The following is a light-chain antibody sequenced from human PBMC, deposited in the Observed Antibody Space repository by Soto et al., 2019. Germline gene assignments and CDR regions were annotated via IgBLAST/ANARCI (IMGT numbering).Light chain of an antibody. J-gene: IGLJ1*01. CDR1: SSDVGGYNY. V-gene: IGLV2-14*01. CDR2: EVS. CDR3: SSYTSSSNHYV. Sequence: QSALSHPASVSWSPGHSITISCTGTSSDVGGYNYVSWYQQHPGKAPKLMIYEVSNRPSGVSNRFSGSKSGNTASLTISGLQAEDEADYYCSSYTSSSNHYVFGTGTKVTVL.